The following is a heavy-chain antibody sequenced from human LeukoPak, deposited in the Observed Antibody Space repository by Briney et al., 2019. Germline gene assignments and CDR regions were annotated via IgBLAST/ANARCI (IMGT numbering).Heavy chain of an antibody. J-gene: IGHJ4*02. CDR1: GFTFGTYW. D-gene: IGHD1-26*01. Sequence: GGSLRLSCAASGFTFGTYWMHWVRQVPGKGLVWVSRIGTDGSSTSYTDSVRGRFTISRDNAKNTLYLQMNSLRAEDTAVYYCARVGGSPYFDYWGQGSLVTVSS. V-gene: IGHV3-74*01. CDR3: ARVGGSPYFDY. CDR2: IGTDGSST.